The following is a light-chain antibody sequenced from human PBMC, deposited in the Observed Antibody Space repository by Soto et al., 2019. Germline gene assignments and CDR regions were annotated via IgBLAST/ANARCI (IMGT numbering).Light chain of an antibody. J-gene: IGKJ1*01. CDR3: QHYRDLPRT. Sequence: EIVLTQSPGTLSLSPGARATLSCRASQTVRNHYLVWYQQKPDQAPRLLIYISSTSPTGIPDRFSGSGSGTYFTLTISTLEPEDFALYYCQHYRDLPRTFGQGTRVDIK. CDR1: QTVRNHY. CDR2: ISS. V-gene: IGKV3-20*01.